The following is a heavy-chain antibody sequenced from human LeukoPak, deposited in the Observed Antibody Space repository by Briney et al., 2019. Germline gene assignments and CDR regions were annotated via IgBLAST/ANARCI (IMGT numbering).Heavy chain of an antibody. V-gene: IGHV1-69*13. Sequence: ASVKVSCKASGGTFSSYAISWVRQAPGQGLEWMGGIIPIFGTANYAQKFQGRVTITADESTSTAYMELSSLRSEDTAVYYCARGLYYHDSSGYAKYFDYWGQGTLVTVSS. CDR2: IIPIFGTA. CDR3: ARGLYYHDSSGYAKYFDY. CDR1: GGTFSSYA. D-gene: IGHD3-22*01. J-gene: IGHJ4*02.